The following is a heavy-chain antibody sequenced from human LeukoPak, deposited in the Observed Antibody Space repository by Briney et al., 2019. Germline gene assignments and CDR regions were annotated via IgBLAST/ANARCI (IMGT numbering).Heavy chain of an antibody. D-gene: IGHD1-26*01. CDR2: IWYDGSNK. V-gene: IGHV3-33*06. Sequence: GGSLRLSCAASGFTFCIYGMHWVRQAPGKGLEWVAVIWYDGSNKYYADSVKGRFTISRDNSKNTLYLQMNSLRAEDTAVYYCAKDLPDSGRYAFDIWGQGTMVTVSS. CDR1: GFTFCIYG. CDR3: AKDLPDSGRYAFDI. J-gene: IGHJ3*02.